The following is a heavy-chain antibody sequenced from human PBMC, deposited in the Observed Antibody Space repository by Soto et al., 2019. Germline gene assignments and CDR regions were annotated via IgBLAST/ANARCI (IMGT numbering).Heavy chain of an antibody. CDR1: GFTFSSYS. V-gene: IGHV3-21*01. J-gene: IGHJ4*02. D-gene: IGHD2-2*01. CDR3: ARDHDIVVVPAALLRY. CDR2: ISSSSSYI. Sequence: PGGSLRLSCAASGFTFSSYSMNWVRQAPGKGLEWVSSISSSSSYIYYADSVKGRFTISRDNAKNSLYLQMNSLRAEDTAVYYCARDHDIVVVPAALLRYWGQGTLVTVSS.